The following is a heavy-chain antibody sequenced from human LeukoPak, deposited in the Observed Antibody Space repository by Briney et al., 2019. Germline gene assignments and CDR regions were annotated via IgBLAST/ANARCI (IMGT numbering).Heavy chain of an antibody. Sequence: PGGSLRLSCAASGFTFDDYAMHWVRQAPGKGLEWVSGISWNSGSIGYADSVKGRFTISRDNAKNSLYLQMNSLRAEDTALYYCAKGIAAAGNFDYWGRGTLVTVSS. D-gene: IGHD6-13*01. V-gene: IGHV3-9*01. CDR3: AKGIAAAGNFDY. CDR2: ISWNSGSI. CDR1: GFTFDDYA. J-gene: IGHJ4*02.